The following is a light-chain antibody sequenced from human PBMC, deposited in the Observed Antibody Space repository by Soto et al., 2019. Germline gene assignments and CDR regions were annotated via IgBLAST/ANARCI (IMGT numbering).Light chain of an antibody. Sequence: EIVMTQSPATLSLSPGKRVTLSCRASQSISISLAWYQQKPGQAPRLLIHDASTRATGIPARFSGSGSGTEFTLTISSLQSEDLAVYYCQQYKNWPRYTFCQGTKLNMK. CDR1: QSISIS. V-gene: IGKV3-15*01. J-gene: IGKJ2*01. CDR3: QQYKNWPRYT. CDR2: DAS.